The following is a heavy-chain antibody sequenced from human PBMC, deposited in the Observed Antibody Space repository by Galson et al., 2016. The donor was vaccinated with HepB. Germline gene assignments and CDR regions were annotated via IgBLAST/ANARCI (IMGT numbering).Heavy chain of an antibody. V-gene: IGHV6-1*01. Sequence: CAISGDSVSNNSAAWNWIRQSPSRGLEWLGRTYYRSKWYNDFAMSVKSRITINSDTSKNQFSLQLNSVTPEDTAVYYCARGSIGSGWYWFDPWGQGTLVIVSS. D-gene: IGHD6-13*01. CDR2: TYYRSKWYN. J-gene: IGHJ5*02. CDR3: ARGSIGSGWYWFDP. CDR1: GDSVSNNSAA.